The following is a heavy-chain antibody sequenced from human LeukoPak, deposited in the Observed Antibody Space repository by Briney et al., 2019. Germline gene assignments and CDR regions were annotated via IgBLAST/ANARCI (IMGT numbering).Heavy chain of an antibody. CDR2: MNPNSGDT. CDR1: VYSFTTYH. CDR3: ARAYYYGSGNYYFFDY. J-gene: IGHJ4*02. Sequence: ASVNVSFKASVYSFTTYHINWVRQASGQGLEWMGWMNPNSGDTGYAQKFQGRVTITRNTSTRTAYMEVGSLKSEDTAVYYCARAYYYGSGNYYFFDYWGQGTLVTVSS. D-gene: IGHD3-10*01. V-gene: IGHV1-8*03.